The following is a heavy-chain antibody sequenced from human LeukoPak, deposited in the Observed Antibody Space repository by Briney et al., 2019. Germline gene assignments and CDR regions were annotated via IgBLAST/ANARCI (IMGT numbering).Heavy chain of an antibody. CDR3: ARDYYYDSSGYYAFDI. Sequence: ASVKVSCKASGYTFTSYGIRWVRQAPGQGLEWMGWISAYNGNTNYAQKLQGRVTMTTDTSTSTAYMELRSLRSDDTAVYYCARDYYYDSSGYYAFDIWGQGTMVTVSS. CDR1: GYTFTSYG. J-gene: IGHJ3*02. V-gene: IGHV1-18*01. D-gene: IGHD3-22*01. CDR2: ISAYNGNT.